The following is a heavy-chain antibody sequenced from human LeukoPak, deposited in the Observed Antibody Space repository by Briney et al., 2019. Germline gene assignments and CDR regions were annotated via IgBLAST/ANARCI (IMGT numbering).Heavy chain of an antibody. CDR3: AKVLTLLGYCSSTSCYGPIDY. V-gene: IGHV3-23*01. Sequence: GGSLRLSCAASGFTFSSYAMSWVRQAPGKGLEWVSAISGSGGSPYYADSVKGRFTISRDNSKNTLYLQMNSLRAEDTAVHYCAKVLTLLGYCSSTSCYGPIDYWGQGTLVTVSS. CDR1: GFTFSSYA. D-gene: IGHD2-2*01. J-gene: IGHJ4*02. CDR2: ISGSGGSP.